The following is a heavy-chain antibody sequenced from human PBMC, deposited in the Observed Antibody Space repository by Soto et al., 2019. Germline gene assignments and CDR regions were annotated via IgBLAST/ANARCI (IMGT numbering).Heavy chain of an antibody. CDR1: GGSISSGNYY. V-gene: IGHV4-31*03. CDR2: IFYSGST. Sequence: QVQLQESGPGLVKPSQTLSLTCTVSGGSISSGNYYWSWIRQHPGKGLEWIGYIFYSGSTYYNPSLKSRVTISVDTSKNQFSLKLSSVTAADTAVYYCARGGSGVIVVVAAIDYWGQGTLVTVSS. D-gene: IGHD2-15*01. J-gene: IGHJ4*02. CDR3: ARGGSGVIVVVAAIDY.